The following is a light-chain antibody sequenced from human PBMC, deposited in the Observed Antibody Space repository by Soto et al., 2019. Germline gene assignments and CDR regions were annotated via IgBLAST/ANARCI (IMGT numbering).Light chain of an antibody. V-gene: IGKV3-20*01. CDR3: QQYATSPRT. Sequence: ETVLTQSPGTLSLSPGERATLSCRASQSVKNNYLRWYQQKPGQAPRLLIYAASRRATGIPDRFSGSGSGTDFTLTISRLEPEDCAVYYCQQYATSPRTFGQGTKVEIK. J-gene: IGKJ1*01. CDR2: AAS. CDR1: QSVKNNY.